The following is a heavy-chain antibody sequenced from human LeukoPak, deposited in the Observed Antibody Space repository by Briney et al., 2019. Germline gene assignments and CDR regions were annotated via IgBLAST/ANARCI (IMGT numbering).Heavy chain of an antibody. CDR2: VVVGSGNT. V-gene: IGHV1-58*01. CDR1: GFTFTSSA. J-gene: IGHJ1*01. D-gene: IGHD6-19*01. CDR3: AADPSSGSEYFQH. Sequence: GASVKVSCKASGFTFTSSAVQWVRQARGQRLEWIGWVVVGSGNTNYAQKFQERVTITRDMSTSTAYMGLSSLRSEDTAVYYCAADPSSGSEYFQHWGQGTLVTVSS.